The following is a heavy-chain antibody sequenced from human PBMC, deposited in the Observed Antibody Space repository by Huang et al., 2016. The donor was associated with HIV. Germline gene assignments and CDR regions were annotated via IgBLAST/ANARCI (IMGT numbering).Heavy chain of an antibody. CDR1: GYNFTTNW. Sequence: EVQLVQSGAEVKKPGESVKISCKGSGYNFTTNWIGWVRQMHGKGLEWMGISYPCDSDTKYSPSLQGQVTISADKSINTAYLQWSSLKASDTAMYYCARQGVGAPPFDYWGQGTLVTVSS. V-gene: IGHV5-51*01. D-gene: IGHD1-26*01. J-gene: IGHJ4*02. CDR3: ARQGVGAPPFDY. CDR2: SYPCDSDT.